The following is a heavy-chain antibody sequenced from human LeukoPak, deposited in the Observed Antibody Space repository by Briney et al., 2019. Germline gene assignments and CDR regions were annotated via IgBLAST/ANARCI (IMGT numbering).Heavy chain of an antibody. D-gene: IGHD6-13*01. CDR2: ISSSSSTI. Sequence: GRSLRLSCAASGFTFSSYSMNWVRQAPGEGLEWVSYISSSSSTIYYAGSVKGRFTISRDNAENSLYLQMNSLRAEDTAVYYCARDRGLIAAAANALDYWGQGTLVTVSS. J-gene: IGHJ4*02. CDR3: ARDRGLIAAAANALDY. CDR1: GFTFSSYS. V-gene: IGHV3-48*04.